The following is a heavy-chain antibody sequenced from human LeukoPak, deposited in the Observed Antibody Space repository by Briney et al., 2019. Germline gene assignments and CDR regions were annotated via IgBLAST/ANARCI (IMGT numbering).Heavy chain of an antibody. Sequence: PGGSLRLSCAASGFTFSSYDMSWVRQAPGKGPEWVSAISGSGGSAFYADSVKGRIIISRDNSKNTLYLQINSLRADDTAIYYCVRDPSCSGGGCYYYYGMDVWGQGTTVTVSS. D-gene: IGHD2-15*01. CDR2: ISGSGGSA. CDR3: VRDPSCSGGGCYYYYGMDV. J-gene: IGHJ6*02. CDR1: GFTFSSYD. V-gene: IGHV3-23*01.